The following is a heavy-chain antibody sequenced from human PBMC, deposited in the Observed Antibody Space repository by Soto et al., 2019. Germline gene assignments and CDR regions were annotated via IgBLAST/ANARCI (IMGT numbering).Heavy chain of an antibody. J-gene: IGHJ6*02. CDR3: ARDTDPHYDFWSGYYTGRIYYGMDV. Sequence: GGSLRLSCAASGFTFSSYAMHWVRQAPGKGLEWVAVISYDGSNKYYADSVKGRFTISRDNSKNTLYLQMNSLRAEDTAVYYCARDTDPHYDFWSGYYTGRIYYGMDVWGQGTTVTVSS. CDR2: ISYDGSNK. V-gene: IGHV3-30-3*01. D-gene: IGHD3-3*01. CDR1: GFTFSSYA.